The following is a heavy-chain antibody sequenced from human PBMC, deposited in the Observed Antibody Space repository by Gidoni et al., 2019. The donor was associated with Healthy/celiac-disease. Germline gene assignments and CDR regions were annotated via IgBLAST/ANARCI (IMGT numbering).Heavy chain of an antibody. CDR1: GYTFTSYD. J-gene: IGHJ6*02. Sequence: QVHLVQSGAEVKKPGAPVKVSCKASGYTFTSYDINWVRQATGQGLEWMGWMNPNSGNTGYAQKFQGRVTMTRNTSISTAYMELSSLRSEDTAVYYCARGGGFLRSPSYYYGMDVWGQGTTVTVSS. CDR2: MNPNSGNT. CDR3: ARGGGFLRSPSYYYGMDV. D-gene: IGHD4-17*01. V-gene: IGHV1-8*01.